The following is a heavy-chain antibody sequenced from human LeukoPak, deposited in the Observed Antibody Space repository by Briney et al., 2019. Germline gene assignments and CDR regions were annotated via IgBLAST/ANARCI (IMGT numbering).Heavy chain of an antibody. Sequence: GGSLRLSCAVSGITLSNYGMSWVRQAPGKGLEWVAGISDSGGRTNYADSVEGRFAISRDNPKNTLYLQMNSLRAEDTAVYFCAKRGVVIRVILVGFHKEAYYFDSWGQGALVTVSS. D-gene: IGHD3-22*01. CDR2: ISDSGGRT. CDR3: AKRGVVIRVILVGFHKEAYYFDS. V-gene: IGHV3-23*01. J-gene: IGHJ4*02. CDR1: GITLSNYG.